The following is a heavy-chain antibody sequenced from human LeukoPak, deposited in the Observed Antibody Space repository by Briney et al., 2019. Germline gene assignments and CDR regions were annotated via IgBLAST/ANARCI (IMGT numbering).Heavy chain of an antibody. CDR2: ISSGSSYI. CDR3: ASNFDDQLPSLGGY. D-gene: IGHD2-2*01. CDR1: GFTLSSSD. J-gene: IGHJ4*02. Sequence: GGSLRLSCAASGFTLSSSDMNWVRQAPGKGLEWVSSISSGSSYINYADSVKGRFTISRDNAKNSLYLQMNSLRAEDTAVYYCASNFDDQLPSLGGYWGQGTLVTVSS. V-gene: IGHV3-21*01.